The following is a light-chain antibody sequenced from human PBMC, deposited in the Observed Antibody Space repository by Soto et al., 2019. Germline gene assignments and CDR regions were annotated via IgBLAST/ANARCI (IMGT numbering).Light chain of an antibody. CDR2: GAS. Sequence: EIVLTQSPGTLSLSPVERATLSCRASQSVSSTYLAWYQQKPGQAPRLLIYGASSRATGIPDRFSGRGSGTDFTLTISRLEPEDFAVYFCQQSGNSPLTFGQGTRLEI. CDR1: QSVSSTY. J-gene: IGKJ5*01. V-gene: IGKV3-20*01. CDR3: QQSGNSPLT.